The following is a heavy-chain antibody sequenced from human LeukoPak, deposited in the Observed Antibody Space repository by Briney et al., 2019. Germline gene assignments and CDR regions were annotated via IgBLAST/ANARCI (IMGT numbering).Heavy chain of an antibody. CDR1: GGSISSGSYY. V-gene: IGHV4-61*02. CDR2: IYTSGST. J-gene: IGHJ6*03. CDR3: ARGSGLGDRMDV. Sequence: PSETLSLTCTVSGGSISSGSYYWSWNRQPAGKGLEWIGRIYTSGSTNYNPSLKSRVTMSVDTSKNQISLKLSSVTAADTAVYYCARGSGLGDRMDVWGKGTTVTVSS. D-gene: IGHD3-10*01.